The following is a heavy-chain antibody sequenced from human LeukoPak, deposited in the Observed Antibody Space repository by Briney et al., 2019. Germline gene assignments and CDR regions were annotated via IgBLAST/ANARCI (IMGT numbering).Heavy chain of an antibody. CDR3: AKDDSHDFWSGYYRSFDY. D-gene: IGHD3-3*01. CDR1: GFTFSSYA. Sequence: GGSLRLSCAASGFTFSSYAMSWVRQAPGNGLEWVSAISGSGGSTYYADSVKGRFTISRDNSKNTLYLQMNSLRAEDTAVYYCAKDDSHDFWSGYYRSFDYWGQGTLVTVSS. CDR2: ISGSGGST. J-gene: IGHJ4*02. V-gene: IGHV3-23*01.